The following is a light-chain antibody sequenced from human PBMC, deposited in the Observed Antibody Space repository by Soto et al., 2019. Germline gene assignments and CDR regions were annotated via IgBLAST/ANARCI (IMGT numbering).Light chain of an antibody. CDR2: AAS. J-gene: IGKJ1*01. Sequence: DIQMTQSPSSLSASVGDRVTITCRASQSISIYLNWYQLKPGKAPKFLVYAASSLQSGVPARFSGGGSGTVFTLTISSLQPEDFATYYCQQYNSYSGTFGQGTKVDIK. CDR1: QSISIY. CDR3: QQYNSYSGT. V-gene: IGKV1-39*01.